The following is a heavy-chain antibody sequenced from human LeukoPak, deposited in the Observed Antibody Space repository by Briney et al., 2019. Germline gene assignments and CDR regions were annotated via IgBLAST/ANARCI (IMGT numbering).Heavy chain of an antibody. J-gene: IGHJ4*02. D-gene: IGHD4-17*01. CDR3: ATRDADYEYYFDY. CDR1: GGTFSRHA. CDR2: IIPNFGTP. V-gene: IGHV1-69*13. Sequence: ASVKVSCKASGGTFSRHAISWVRQAPGQGLEWMGGIIPNFGTPHLAQNFQDRVTITADESTSTVYMEMRSLTSEDTAIFYCATRDADYEYYFDYWGQGTLVTVSS.